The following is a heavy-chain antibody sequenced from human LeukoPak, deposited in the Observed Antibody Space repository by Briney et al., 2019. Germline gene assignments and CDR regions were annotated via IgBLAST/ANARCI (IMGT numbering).Heavy chain of an antibody. CDR2: INPNIGGT. D-gene: IGHD6-13*01. J-gene: IGHJ6*02. Sequence: ASVKVSCKASGYTFTGYYMHWVRQAPGQGLEWMGWINPNIGGTNYAQKFQGRVTMTRDTSISTAYMELRKLRSDDTAVYYCARDFWITAAGTGYYYGMDVWGQGTTVTVSS. V-gene: IGHV1-2*02. CDR3: ARDFWITAAGTGYYYGMDV. CDR1: GYTFTGYY.